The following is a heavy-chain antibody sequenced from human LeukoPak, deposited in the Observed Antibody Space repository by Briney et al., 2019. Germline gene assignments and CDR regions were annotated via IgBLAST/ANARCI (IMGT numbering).Heavy chain of an antibody. CDR2: MWSDGNTK. CDR1: GFTLSNYG. CDR3: ARHIGVSSTNHFDY. D-gene: IGHD2-2*01. Sequence: GGSLRLSCEASGFTLSNYGMHWVRQAPGKGLEWVAIMWSDGNTKYYADSVKGRFTISRDNSKNTLYLQVNSLRVKDTAVYYCARHIGVSSTNHFDYWGQGTLVTVSS. J-gene: IGHJ4*02. V-gene: IGHV3-33*01.